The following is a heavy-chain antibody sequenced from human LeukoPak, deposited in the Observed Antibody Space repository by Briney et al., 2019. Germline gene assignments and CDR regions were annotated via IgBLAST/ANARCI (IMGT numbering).Heavy chain of an antibody. CDR3: ARSLTNSFDY. V-gene: IGHV4-31*03. Sequence: SETLSLTCTVSSGSFSSGGYYWSWIRQHPGKGLEWIGYIHYSGSTYYNPSLKSRVTISVDTSKKQFSLKMSSVTAADTAVYYCARSLTNSFDYWGQGTLVTISS. D-gene: IGHD4-11*01. J-gene: IGHJ4*02. CDR2: IHYSGST. CDR1: SGSFSSGGYY.